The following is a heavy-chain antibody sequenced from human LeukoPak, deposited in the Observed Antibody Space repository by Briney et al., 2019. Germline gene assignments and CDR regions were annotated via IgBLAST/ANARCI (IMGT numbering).Heavy chain of an antibody. V-gene: IGHV4-34*01. Sequence: SETLSLTCVVYGGSFSGYYWSWIRQPPGKGLEWIGEINHSGSTNYNPSLKSRVTISIDTSKNQFSLRVTSVTAADTAVYYCALLLYHSGRPGPWGQGTPVTVSS. CDR1: GGSFSGYY. CDR3: ALLLYHSGRPGP. J-gene: IGHJ5*02. CDR2: INHSGST. D-gene: IGHD2-15*01.